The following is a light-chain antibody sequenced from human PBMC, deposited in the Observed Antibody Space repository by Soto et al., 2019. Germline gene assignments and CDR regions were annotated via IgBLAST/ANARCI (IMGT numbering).Light chain of an antibody. Sequence: EIVMTQSPATLSVSPGETAILSCRASQSVSYNLAWYQQKPGQGPRLLIYGAFTRATGIPARFSGSGSGTDFTLTISSLQSEDFAVYYCQQYKNWPPLTSGGGTKVEIK. J-gene: IGKJ4*01. CDR3: QQYKNWPPLT. V-gene: IGKV3-15*01. CDR1: QSVSYN. CDR2: GAF.